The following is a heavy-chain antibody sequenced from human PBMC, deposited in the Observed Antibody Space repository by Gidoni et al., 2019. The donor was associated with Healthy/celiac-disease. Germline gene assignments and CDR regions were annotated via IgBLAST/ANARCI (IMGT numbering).Heavy chain of an antibody. J-gene: IGHJ4*02. CDR3: ARSPPATSIVGATTLDY. D-gene: IGHD1-26*01. V-gene: IGHV1-46*03. CDR2: INPSGGST. Sequence: QVQLVQSGAEVKKPGASVKVSCKASGYTFTSYYMHWVRQAPGQGLEWMGIINPSGGSTSYAQKFQGRVTMTRDTSTSTVYMELSSLRSEDTAVYYCARSPPATSIVGATTLDYWGQGTLVTVSS. CDR1: GYTFTSYY.